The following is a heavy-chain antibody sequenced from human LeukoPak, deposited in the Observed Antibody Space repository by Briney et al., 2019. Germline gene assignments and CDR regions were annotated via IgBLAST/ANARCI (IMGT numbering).Heavy chain of an antibody. Sequence: SETLSLTRSVSGDSLSLHFWSWIRQPPGKGLEWIGHTYYGGSTEYNTSLASRVTVSAVTSKNQFSLKLSSVTAADTAVYYCATLGRAAGNAFDIWGQGTVVSVSS. V-gene: IGHV4-59*11. CDR1: GDSLSLHF. CDR3: ATLGRAAGNAFDI. D-gene: IGHD1-26*01. CDR2: TYYGGST. J-gene: IGHJ3*02.